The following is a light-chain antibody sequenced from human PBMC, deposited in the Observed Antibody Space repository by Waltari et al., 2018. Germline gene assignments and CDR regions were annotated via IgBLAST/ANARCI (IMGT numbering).Light chain of an antibody. V-gene: IGLV3-1*01. CDR3: QTWDSNTVV. CDR2: QAT. CDR1: QLGDKY. J-gene: IGLJ2*01. Sequence: SYDLTQPPSVSASPGQTASIACFGDQLGDKYVSWYQQKPGQSPVLVIYQATKRPSVIPERFSASNSGNTATLTVSETQAVDEASYYCQTWDSNTVVFGGGTTLTVL.